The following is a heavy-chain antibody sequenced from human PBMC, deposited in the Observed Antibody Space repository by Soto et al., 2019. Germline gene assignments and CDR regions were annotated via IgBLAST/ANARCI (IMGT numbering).Heavy chain of an antibody. Sequence: SFLASCATFPSSYILWVRQAPGQGLEWMGWINPNSGGTNYAPKFQGRVTMTRDTSITTAYMELSRLRADDTALYYCARKLTHDDWGQGTLVT. V-gene: IGHV1-2*02. D-gene: IGHD3-9*01. CDR1: CATFPSSY. J-gene: IGHJ4*02. CDR3: ARKLTHDD. CDR2: INPNSGGT.